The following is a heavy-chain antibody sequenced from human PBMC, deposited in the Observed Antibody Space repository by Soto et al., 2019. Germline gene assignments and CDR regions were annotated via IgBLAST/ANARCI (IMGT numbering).Heavy chain of an antibody. CDR1: GGSISGNY. CDR2: IYYSGYT. Sequence: QVQLQESGSGLVRPSDTLSLTCTVSGGSISGNYWSWIRQSPGKGLEWIGYIYYSGYTKYNPTLKSRVTISGDTSENQFSLKLTSATAADTAVYYCARGAKWLPIDYWGRGTLVTVSS. D-gene: IGHD5-12*01. J-gene: IGHJ4*02. CDR3: ARGAKWLPIDY. V-gene: IGHV4-59*07.